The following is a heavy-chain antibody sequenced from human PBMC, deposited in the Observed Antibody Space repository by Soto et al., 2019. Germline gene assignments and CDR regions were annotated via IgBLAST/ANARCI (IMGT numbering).Heavy chain of an antibody. CDR1: GVSINSYY. V-gene: IGHV4-59*08. CDR3: ARRYSSGFDY. Sequence: PSETLSLTCTVSGVSINSYYWSWIRQPPGKGLEWIGYIYYSGSTKYNPSLKSRVTISVDTSKNQFSLNLSSVTAADTAVYYCARRYSSGFDYWGQGTLVTVSS. CDR2: IYYSGST. J-gene: IGHJ4*02. D-gene: IGHD6-19*01.